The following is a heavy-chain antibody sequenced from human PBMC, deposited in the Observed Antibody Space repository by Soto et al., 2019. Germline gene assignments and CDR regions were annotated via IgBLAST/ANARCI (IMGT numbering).Heavy chain of an antibody. D-gene: IGHD6-19*01. CDR1: GYTFSNYG. J-gene: IGHJ6*02. Sequence: AASVKVSCKTSGYTFSNYGINWVRQAPGQGLEWMGWISGYNGNTNYAQTVQGRVTMTTDTSTGTVYMELRSLKSDDTAIYYCSRFIMVGGWFDPNYYHGMDVWGQGTTVTVS. V-gene: IGHV1-18*01. CDR2: ISGYNGNT. CDR3: SRFIMVGGWFDPNYYHGMDV.